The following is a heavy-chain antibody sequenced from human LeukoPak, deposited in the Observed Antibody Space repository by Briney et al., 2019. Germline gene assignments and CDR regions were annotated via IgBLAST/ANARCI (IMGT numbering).Heavy chain of an antibody. V-gene: IGHV4-61*08. CDR2: IYYSGST. J-gene: IGHJ6*03. CDR1: GGSISSVDYS. Sequence: PSETLSLTCAVSGGSISSVDYSWSWIRQPPGKGLEWIGYIYYSGSTNYNPSLKSRVTISVDTSKNQFSLKLSSVTAADTAVYFCARGRVSSSTWYSTYYYFFYMDFWGKGTTVTVSS. CDR3: ARGRVSSSTWYSTYYYFFYMDF. D-gene: IGHD4-11*01.